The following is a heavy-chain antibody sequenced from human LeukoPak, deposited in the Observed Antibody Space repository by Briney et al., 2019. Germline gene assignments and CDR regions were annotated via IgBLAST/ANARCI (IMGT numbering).Heavy chain of an antibody. V-gene: IGHV4-39*01. D-gene: IGHD2-15*01. CDR3: ARLYCSGGSCYSFDY. J-gene: IGHJ4*02. CDR1: GGSISSSSYY. Sequence: PSETLSLTCTVSGGSISSSSYYWGWIRQPPGKGLEWIGSIYYSGSTYYNPSLKSRVTISVDTSKNQFSLKLSSVTAADTAVYYCARLYCSGGSCYSFDYWGQGILVTVSS. CDR2: IYYSGST.